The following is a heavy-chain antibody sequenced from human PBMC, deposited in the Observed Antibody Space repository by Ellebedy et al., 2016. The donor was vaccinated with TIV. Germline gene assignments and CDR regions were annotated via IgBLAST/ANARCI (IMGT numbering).Heavy chain of an antibody. CDR1: GYTFTHYE. D-gene: IGHD2-2*01. CDR3: ARRTTSDV. Sequence: AASVKVSCKASGYTFTHYEINWVGRSAGQGLEWLGWMSPNSGNTGSAERFKGRLTMTSDTSMSTAYMELNNLKSDDTGVYYCARRTTSDVWGQGTLVTVSS. V-gene: IGHV1-8*01. CDR2: MSPNSGNT. J-gene: IGHJ4*02.